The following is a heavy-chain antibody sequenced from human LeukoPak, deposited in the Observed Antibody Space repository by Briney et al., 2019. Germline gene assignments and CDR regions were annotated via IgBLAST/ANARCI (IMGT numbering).Heavy chain of an antibody. J-gene: IGHJ4*02. CDR1: GFTFDDYA. CDR3: AKDNRQWLGNFDY. CDR2: ISWNSGSI. V-gene: IGHV3-9*01. D-gene: IGHD6-19*01. Sequence: GRSLRLSCAAPGFTFDDYAMHWVRQAPGKGLEWVSGISWNSGSIGYADSVKGRFTISRDNAKNSLYLQMNSLRAEDTALYYCAKDNRQWLGNFDYWGQGTLVTVSS.